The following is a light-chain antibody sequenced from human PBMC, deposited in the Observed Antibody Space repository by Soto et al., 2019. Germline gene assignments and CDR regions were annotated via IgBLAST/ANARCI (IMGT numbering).Light chain of an antibody. J-gene: IGLJ1*01. V-gene: IGLV2-8*01. CDR2: EVN. Sequence: QSALTQPPSASGSPGQSVTISCTGTSSDVGGYKYVSWYQQHPCKAPKLMIFEVNKRPSGVPDRFSGSKSGNTSSLTVSGLQAEDEADYYCSSYAGISNLGVFGTGTKHTVL. CDR3: SSYAGISNLGV. CDR1: SSDVGGYKY.